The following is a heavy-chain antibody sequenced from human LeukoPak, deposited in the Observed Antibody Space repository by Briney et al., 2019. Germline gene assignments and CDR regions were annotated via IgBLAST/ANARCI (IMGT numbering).Heavy chain of an antibody. D-gene: IGHD3-22*01. V-gene: IGHV4-31*03. CDR3: ARATYYYDSSGYLAQNWFDP. Sequence: SETLSLTCTVSGGSISSGGYYWSWIRQHPGKGLEWIGYIYYSGSTYYNPSLKSRVTISVDTSKNQFSLKLSSVTAADTAVYYCARATYYYDSSGYLAQNWFDPWGQGTLATVSS. CDR2: IYYSGST. J-gene: IGHJ5*02. CDR1: GGSISSGGYY.